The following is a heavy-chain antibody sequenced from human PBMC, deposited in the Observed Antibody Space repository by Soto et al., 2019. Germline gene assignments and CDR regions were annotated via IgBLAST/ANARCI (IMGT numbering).Heavy chain of an antibody. V-gene: IGHV2-5*02. CDR3: AHAPGIAVTTNWFDP. CDR2: IYWDDDK. J-gene: IGHJ5*02. CDR1: GFSLSTSEVG. Sequence: QITLKESGPTLVKPTQTLTLTCTFSGFSLSTSEVGVGWIRQPPGKALQWLALIYWDDDKRYSPSLKSRLTNNKDTSKNQVVLTMTNMDPVDTATYYCAHAPGIAVTTNWFDPWGQGILVTVSS. D-gene: IGHD6-19*01.